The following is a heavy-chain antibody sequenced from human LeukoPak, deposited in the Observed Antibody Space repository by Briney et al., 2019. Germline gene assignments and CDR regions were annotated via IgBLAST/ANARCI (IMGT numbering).Heavy chain of an antibody. CDR2: IYPGDSDT. V-gene: IGHV5-51*01. J-gene: IGHJ4*02. CDR3: ARREMATMAQFDY. Sequence: GESLKFSCKGSGYSFTSYWIGWVRQMPGKGLEWMGIIYPGDSDTRYSPSFQGQVTISADKSISTAYLQWSSLKASDTAMYYCARREMATMAQFDYWGQGTLVTVSS. CDR1: GYSFTSYW. D-gene: IGHD5-24*01.